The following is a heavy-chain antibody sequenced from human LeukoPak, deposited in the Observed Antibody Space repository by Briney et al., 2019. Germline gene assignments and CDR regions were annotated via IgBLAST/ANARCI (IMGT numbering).Heavy chain of an antibody. CDR2: INHSGST. D-gene: IGHD3-10*01. Sequence: SETLSLTCAVYGGSFSVYYWICIRQPPRKALEWIGEINHSGSTNYNPSLKSRVTISVDTSKNQFSLKLSSVTAADTAVYYCARPGVGGSGSYTFWGQGTLVTVSS. V-gene: IGHV4-34*01. CDR3: ARPGVGGSGSYTF. J-gene: IGHJ4*02. CDR1: GGSFSVYY.